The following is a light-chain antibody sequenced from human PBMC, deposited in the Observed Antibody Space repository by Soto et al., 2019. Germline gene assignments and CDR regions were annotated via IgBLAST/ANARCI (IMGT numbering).Light chain of an antibody. CDR2: DVS. Sequence: EIVLTQSPGTLSLSPGERATLSCRSSQSVSSSYLAWYRHKPGQAPRLLIYDVSSRATGIPDRFSGSGSGTDFTLTISRLEPEDFAVYYCQQYGSSPTFGQGTNVEIK. V-gene: IGKV3-20*01. J-gene: IGKJ1*01. CDR3: QQYGSSPT. CDR1: QSVSSSY.